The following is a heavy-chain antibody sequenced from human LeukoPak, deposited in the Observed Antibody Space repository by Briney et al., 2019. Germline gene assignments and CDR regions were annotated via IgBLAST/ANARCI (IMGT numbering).Heavy chain of an antibody. Sequence: RPGGSLRLSCAASGFTFSSYAMHWVRQAPGKGLEWVAVISYDGSNKYYADSVKGRFTISRDNSKNTLYLQMNSLRAEDTAVYYCARDIVVVVAATRINWFDPWGQGTLVTVSS. CDR1: GFTFSSYA. J-gene: IGHJ5*02. CDR2: ISYDGSNK. V-gene: IGHV3-30-3*01. CDR3: ARDIVVVVAATRINWFDP. D-gene: IGHD2-15*01.